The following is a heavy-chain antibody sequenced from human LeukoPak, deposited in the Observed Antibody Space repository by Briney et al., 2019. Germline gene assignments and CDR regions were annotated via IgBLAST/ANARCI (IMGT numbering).Heavy chain of an antibody. D-gene: IGHD3-10*01. V-gene: IGHV3-11*04. CDR1: GFTFSDYY. CDR3: ARDYYGSGSYYIGFDY. CDR2: ISSSGSTI. J-gene: IGHJ4*02. Sequence: RGSLRLSCAASGFTFSDYYMSWIRQAPGKGLEWVSYISSSGSTIYYADSVKGRFTISRDNAKNSLYLQMNSLRDEDTAVYYCARDYYGSGSYYIGFDYWGQGTLVTVSS.